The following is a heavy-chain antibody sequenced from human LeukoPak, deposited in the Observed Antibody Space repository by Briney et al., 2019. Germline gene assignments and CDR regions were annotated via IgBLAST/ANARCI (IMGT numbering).Heavy chain of an antibody. CDR1: GYTFTSYG. J-gene: IGHJ6*03. Sequence: ASVKVSCKASGYTFTSYGISWVRQAPGQGLEWMVWISAYNGNTNYAQKLQGRVTMTTDTSTSTAYMELRSLRSDDTAVYYCARHLAALTNYYYMDVWGKGTTVTVSS. CDR2: ISAYNGNT. CDR3: ARHLAALTNYYYMDV. V-gene: IGHV1-18*01. D-gene: IGHD6-13*01.